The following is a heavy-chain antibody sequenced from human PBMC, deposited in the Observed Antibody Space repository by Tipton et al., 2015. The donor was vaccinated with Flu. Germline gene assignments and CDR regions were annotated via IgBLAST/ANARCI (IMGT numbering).Heavy chain of an antibody. CDR2: IYPSGAT. CDR1: SGSIRSTNYF. D-gene: IGHD3-10*02. Sequence: TLSLTCTVSSGSIRSTNYFCAWIRQPPGKRLELIGSIYPSGATYYNPSLKSRVTLSVDTSKSQFSLKLNSVTAADTAVYYCARLSYYDVDLKNFYFDHWGQGALVTVSS. J-gene: IGHJ4*02. V-gene: IGHV4-39*01. CDR3: ARLSYYDVDLKNFYFDH.